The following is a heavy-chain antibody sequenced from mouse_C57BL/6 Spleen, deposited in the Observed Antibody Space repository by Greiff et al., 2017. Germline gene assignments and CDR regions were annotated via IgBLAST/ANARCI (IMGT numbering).Heavy chain of an antibody. CDR3: AREDYGSSSAWFAY. D-gene: IGHD1-1*01. CDR2: IDPSDSET. V-gene: IGHV1-52*01. CDR1: GYTFTSYW. J-gene: IGHJ3*01. Sequence: VKLQQPGAELVRPGSSVKLSCKASGYTFTSYWMHWVKQRPIQGLEWIGNIDPSDSETHYNQKFKDKATLTVDKSSSTAYMQLSSLTSEDSAVYYCAREDYGSSSAWFAYWGQGTLVTVSA.